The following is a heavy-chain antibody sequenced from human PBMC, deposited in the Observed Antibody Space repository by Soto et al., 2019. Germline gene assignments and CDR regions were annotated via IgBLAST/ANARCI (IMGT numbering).Heavy chain of an antibody. CDR1: GYTFTTYG. V-gene: IGHV1-18*01. CDR3: ARVFGYSTSWGLDS. Sequence: QVQLVQSGAEVKKPGASVKVSCKTSGYTFTTYGVSWVRQAPGQGIEWMGWISTYNGNTNYAQNFQGRVTMTTDTSTSTAYMELRSLRSDDTAVYYCARVFGYSTSWGLDSWGHGTLVTVSS. D-gene: IGHD6-13*01. CDR2: ISTYNGNT. J-gene: IGHJ5*01.